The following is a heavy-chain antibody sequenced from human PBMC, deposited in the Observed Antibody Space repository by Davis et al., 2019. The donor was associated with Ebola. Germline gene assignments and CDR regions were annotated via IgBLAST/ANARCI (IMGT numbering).Heavy chain of an antibody. V-gene: IGHV4-39*01. CDR2: IYYSGST. J-gene: IGHJ4*02. Sequence: SETLSLTCTVSGGSISSSSYYWDWIRQPPGKGLEWIGSIYYSGSTYYNPSLKSRVTISVDTSKNQFSLKLSSVTAADTAVYYCARQGDIVLMVYAPRGFDYWGQGTLVTVSS. D-gene: IGHD2-8*01. CDR1: GGSISSSSYY. CDR3: ARQGDIVLMVYAPRGFDY.